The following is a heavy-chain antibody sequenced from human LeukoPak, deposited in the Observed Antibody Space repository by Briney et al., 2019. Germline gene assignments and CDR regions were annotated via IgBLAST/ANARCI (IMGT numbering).Heavy chain of an antibody. CDR3: ARRNMITFDAFDI. CDR2: IYHSGST. V-gene: IGHV4-38-2*01. Sequence: SETLSLTCAVSGYSISSGYYWGWIRQPPGKGLEWIGSIYHSGSTYYNPFLKSRVTISVDTSKNQFSLKLSSVTAADTAVYYCARRNMITFDAFDIWGQGTMVTVSS. J-gene: IGHJ3*02. D-gene: IGHD2/OR15-2a*01. CDR1: GYSISSGYY.